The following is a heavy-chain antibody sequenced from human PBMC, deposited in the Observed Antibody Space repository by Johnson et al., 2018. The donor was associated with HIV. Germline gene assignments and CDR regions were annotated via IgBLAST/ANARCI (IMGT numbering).Heavy chain of an antibody. CDR1: GFTFSNAW. D-gene: IGHD3-10*01. CDR2: ISGSGGST. V-gene: IGHV3-23*04. Sequence: VQLVESGGGLVKPGGSLRLSCAASGFTFSNAWMHWVRQAPGKGLVWVSAISGSGGSTYYADSVKGRCTISRDNSKNTLYLQMNSLRAEDTAVYYCAKDPGWFGEPGDAFDIWGQGTMVTVSS. CDR3: AKDPGWFGEPGDAFDI. J-gene: IGHJ3*02.